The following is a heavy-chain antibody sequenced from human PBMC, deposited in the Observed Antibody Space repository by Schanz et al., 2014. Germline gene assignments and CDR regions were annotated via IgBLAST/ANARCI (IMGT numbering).Heavy chain of an antibody. D-gene: IGHD3-22*01. CDR1: GFTFSTYA. CDR2: INTGSNYI. J-gene: IGHJ4*02. V-gene: IGHV3-23*03. Sequence: VQVVQSGGGLVKPGGSLRLSCAASGFTFSTYAMAWVRQAPGKGLEWISFINTGSNYINYADSVKGRFTISRDNSKNTLFLQMNSLRVEDSAIYYCAKDISDTSGKDDYWGQGTLVTVSS. CDR3: AKDISDTSGKDDY.